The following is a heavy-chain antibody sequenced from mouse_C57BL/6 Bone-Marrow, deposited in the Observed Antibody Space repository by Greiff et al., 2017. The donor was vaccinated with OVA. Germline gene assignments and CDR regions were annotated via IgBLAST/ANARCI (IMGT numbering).Heavy chain of an antibody. V-gene: IGHV5-12*01. CDR1: GFTFSDSY. CDR2: ISNGGGST. D-gene: IGHD2-10*02. J-gene: IGHJ4*01. Sequence: EVKLMESGGGLVQPGGSLKLSCAASGFTFSDSYMYWVRQTPEKRLEWVAYISNGGGSTYYPDTVKGRFTISRDNAKNTLYLQMSRLKSEDTAMYYCARHGSIYYAMDYWGQGTSVTVSS. CDR3: ARHGSIYYAMDY.